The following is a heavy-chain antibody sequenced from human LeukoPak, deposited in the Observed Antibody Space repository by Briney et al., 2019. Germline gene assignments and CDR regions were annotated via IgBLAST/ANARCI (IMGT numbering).Heavy chain of an antibody. Sequence: GGSLRLSCAASGFTFDDYAMHWVRQAPGKGLEWVSGISWNSGSIGYADSVKGRFTISRDNAKNSLYLQMNSLRAEDTALYYCAKELGYCSGGSCLRSAFDIWGQGTMATVSS. V-gene: IGHV3-9*01. CDR1: GFTFDDYA. CDR3: AKELGYCSGGSCLRSAFDI. CDR2: ISWNSGSI. D-gene: IGHD2-15*01. J-gene: IGHJ3*02.